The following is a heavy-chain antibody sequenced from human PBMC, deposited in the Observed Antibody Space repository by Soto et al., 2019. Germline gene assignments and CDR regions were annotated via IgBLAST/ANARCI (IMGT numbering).Heavy chain of an antibody. CDR3: ASGIYDFWSDYYYYGMDV. J-gene: IGHJ6*02. CDR1: CYTFTSYG. D-gene: IGHD3-3*01. V-gene: IGHV1-18*01. Sequence: ASVKVSCKASCYTFTSYGISWVRQAPGQGLEWTGWIIAYNGNTNYAQKLQCRVTMTTDTSTSTAYMELRSLRSDDTAVYYCASGIYDFWSDYYYYGMDVWGQGTTVTVSS. CDR2: IIAYNGNT.